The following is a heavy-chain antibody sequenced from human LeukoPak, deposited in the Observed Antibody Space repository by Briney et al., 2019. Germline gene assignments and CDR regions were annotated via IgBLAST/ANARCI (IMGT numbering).Heavy chain of an antibody. Sequence: GGSLRLSCAASGFTVSSNYMSWVRQAPGKGLEWVSVIYTGGGTYYTDSVKGRFIISRDNSKNTLFLQMNSLRAEDTAIYYCAKMVTGHNYFDPWGQGTLVTVSS. CDR3: AKMVTGHNYFDP. D-gene: IGHD1-20*01. CDR1: GFTVSSNY. CDR2: IYTGGGT. J-gene: IGHJ5*02. V-gene: IGHV3-53*01.